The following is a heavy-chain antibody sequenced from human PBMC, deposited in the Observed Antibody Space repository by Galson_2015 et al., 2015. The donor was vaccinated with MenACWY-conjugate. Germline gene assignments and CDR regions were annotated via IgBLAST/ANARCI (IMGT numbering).Heavy chain of an antibody. J-gene: IGHJ5*02. CDR1: GLTVGSNY. V-gene: IGHV3-53*05. CDR2: LYSGGNT. D-gene: IGHD2-15*01. Sequence: LRLSCAASGLTVGSNYMSWVRQAPVKGLEWVSILYSGGNTYYADSVKGRFTISRDNSKNMVYLQMNSLRAEDTAIYYCAKASSGGICASGWACWFDPWGQGSLVIVSS. CDR3: AKASSGGICASGWACWFDP.